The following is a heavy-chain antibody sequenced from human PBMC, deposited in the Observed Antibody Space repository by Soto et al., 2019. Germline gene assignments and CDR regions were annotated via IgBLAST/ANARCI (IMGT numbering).Heavy chain of an antibody. J-gene: IGHJ4*02. Sequence: GGSLRLSCSASGFTISAYTMGWVRLTPGKGLEWVATVCSGGGTTDYADSVTGRFTVSRDDSKNMLYLQMNSLRAEDTAVYYCAKAMGATSTTFDYWGQGTLVTVSS. CDR2: VCSGGGTT. CDR1: GFTISAYT. D-gene: IGHD1-26*01. CDR3: AKAMGATSTTFDY. V-gene: IGHV3-23*01.